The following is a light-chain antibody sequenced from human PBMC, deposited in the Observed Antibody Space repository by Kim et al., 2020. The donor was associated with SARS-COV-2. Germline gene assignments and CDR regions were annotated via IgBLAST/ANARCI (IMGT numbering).Light chain of an antibody. CDR3: SSYTTSNTKV. Sequence: QSALTQPASVSGSPGQSITISCTGTSSDAGTNNRVSWYQQHPGKVPKLIIYNVNKRSSGVSNRFSASKSANTASLTISGIQAEDEADYYCSSYTTSNTKVFGTGTKVTVL. V-gene: IGLV2-14*01. CDR2: NVN. CDR1: SSDAGTNNR. J-gene: IGLJ1*01.